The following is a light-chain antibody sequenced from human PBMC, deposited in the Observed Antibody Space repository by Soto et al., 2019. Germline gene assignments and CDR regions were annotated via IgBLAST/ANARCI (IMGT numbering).Light chain of an antibody. Sequence: QSALTQPASVSGSPGQSITISCTGTSSDVGGYDSVCWYQQHPGKAPKVMIYGVTNRPSGVSDRFSGSKSGNTASLTISGLQAEDEADYYCSSFTSSINYVLGNGTKVT. CDR1: SSDVGGYDS. V-gene: IGLV2-14*01. J-gene: IGLJ1*01. CDR3: SSFTSSINYV. CDR2: GVT.